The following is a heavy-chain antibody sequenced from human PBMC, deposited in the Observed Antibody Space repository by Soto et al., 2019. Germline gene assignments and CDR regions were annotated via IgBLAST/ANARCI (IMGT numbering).Heavy chain of an antibody. D-gene: IGHD4-17*01. CDR3: ANHGGFDF. J-gene: IGHJ3*01. Sequence: EGQLLQSGGGLVQPGESLRLSCAASGFTFSSSGMSWVRQAPGKGLEWVSSISIRGDYRYYADSVKGRFTISRDNSKNTLYLQVSSLTGEDTALYYCANHGGFDFWGQGTMVAVSS. CDR1: GFTFSSSG. V-gene: IGHV3-23*01. CDR2: ISIRGDYR.